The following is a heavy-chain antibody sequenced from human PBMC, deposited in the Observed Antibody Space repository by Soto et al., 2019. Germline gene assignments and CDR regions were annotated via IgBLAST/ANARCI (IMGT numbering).Heavy chain of an antibody. D-gene: IGHD3-22*01. Sequence: GGSLRLSCAASGFTFSSYAMHWVRQAPGKGLEWVAVISYDGSNKYYADSVKGRFTISRDNSKNTLYLQMNSLRAEDTAVYYCARDHYYDSSGRRFDYWGQGTLVTVSS. CDR1: GFTFSSYA. CDR3: ARDHYYDSSGRRFDY. V-gene: IGHV3-30-3*01. CDR2: ISYDGSNK. J-gene: IGHJ4*02.